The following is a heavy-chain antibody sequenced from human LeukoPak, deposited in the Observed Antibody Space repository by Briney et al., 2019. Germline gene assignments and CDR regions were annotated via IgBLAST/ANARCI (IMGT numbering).Heavy chain of an antibody. CDR2: MYSSGNT. CDR1: GGPIRSYL. J-gene: IGHJ4*02. D-gene: IGHD6-13*01. V-gene: IGHV4-59*08. Sequence: AETLLLTCSGPGGPIRSYLWSWIRQAPAKGLEGIGYMYSSGNTTYSPSLKSPVTISVDTSKTQFSLRLSSVTAADPAVYYCARTSMVAAGTIDDWGQGSLV. CDR3: ARTSMVAAGTIDD.